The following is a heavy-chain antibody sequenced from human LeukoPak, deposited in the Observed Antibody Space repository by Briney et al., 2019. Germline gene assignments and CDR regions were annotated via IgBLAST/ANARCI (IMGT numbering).Heavy chain of an antibody. CDR2: IYYSGST. J-gene: IGHJ1*01. CDR3: ASGELKPEYFQH. V-gene: IGHV4-30-4*01. CDR1: GGSISSGDYY. D-gene: IGHD3-10*01. Sequence: SETLSLTCTVSGGSISSGDYYWSWIRQPPGKGLEWIGYIYYSGSTYYNPSLKSRVTISVDTSKNQFSLKLGSVTAADTAVYYCASGELKPEYFQHWGQGTLVTVSS.